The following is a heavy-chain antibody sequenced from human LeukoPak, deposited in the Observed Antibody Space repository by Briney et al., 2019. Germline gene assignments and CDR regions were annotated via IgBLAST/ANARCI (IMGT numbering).Heavy chain of an antibody. CDR1: GFTFSSYW. D-gene: IGHD2-15*01. Sequence: PGGSLRLSCAASGFTFSSYWMSWVRQAPWKGLEWVANIKQDGSEKYYVDSVKGRFTISRDNAKNSLYLQMNSLRAEDTAVYYCARRGSGPRGMVDYWGQGTLVTVSS. J-gene: IGHJ4*02. CDR3: ARRGSGPRGMVDY. CDR2: IKQDGSEK. V-gene: IGHV3-7*01.